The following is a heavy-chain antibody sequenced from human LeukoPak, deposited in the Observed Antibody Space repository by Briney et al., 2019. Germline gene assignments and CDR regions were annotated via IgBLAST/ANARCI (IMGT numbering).Heavy chain of an antibody. CDR2: IYTSGST. J-gene: IGHJ3*02. CDR1: GGSISSYY. Sequence: PSETLSLTCTVSGGSISSYYWSWIRQPAGKGLEWIGRIYTSGSTNYNPSLKSRVTMSVDTSKYQSSLKLSSVTAADTAVYYCARYLPAATNDAFDIWGQGTMVTVSS. V-gene: IGHV4-4*07. D-gene: IGHD2-2*01. CDR3: ARYLPAATNDAFDI.